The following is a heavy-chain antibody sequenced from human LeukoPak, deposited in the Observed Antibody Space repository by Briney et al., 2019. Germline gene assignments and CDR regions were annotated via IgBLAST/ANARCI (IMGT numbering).Heavy chain of an antibody. V-gene: IGHV4-39*02. Sequence: PSETLSLTCTVSGGSISSSSYYWGWIRQPPGKGLEWIGSIYYSGSTYYNPSLKSRVTISVDTSKNQFSLKLSSVTAADTAVYYCARDSGSYYLDYWGQGTLVTVSS. J-gene: IGHJ4*02. CDR3: ARDSGSYYLDY. CDR1: GGSISSSSYY. CDR2: IYYSGST. D-gene: IGHD1-26*01.